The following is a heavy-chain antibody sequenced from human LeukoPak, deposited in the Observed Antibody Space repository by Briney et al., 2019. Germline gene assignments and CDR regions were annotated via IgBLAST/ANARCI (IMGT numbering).Heavy chain of an antibody. CDR1: AGSSGSGGYS. CDR3: ARESIVVVPAAIFMDV. Sequence: SETLSLTCTVSAGSSGSGGYSWSWIRQHPGKGLEWIGNIYYSGSTYYNPSLKTRITMSIDTSKSKLSLNLSSVTAADTAVYYCARESIVVVPAAIFMDVWGKGTTVTVSS. J-gene: IGHJ6*03. V-gene: IGHV4-31*03. CDR2: IYYSGST. D-gene: IGHD2-2*01.